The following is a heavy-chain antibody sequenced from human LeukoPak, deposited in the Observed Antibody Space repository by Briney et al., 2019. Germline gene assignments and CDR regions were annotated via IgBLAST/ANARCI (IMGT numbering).Heavy chain of an antibody. J-gene: IGHJ4*02. D-gene: IGHD3-22*01. CDR1: GFTFDDYA. Sequence: PGGSLRLSCAASGFTFDDYAMHWVRQAPGKGLEWASGISWNSGSIGYADSVKGRFTISRDNAKNSLYLQMNSLRAEDTALYYCAKDMSSRYYDSSGYYYVPGYYFDYWGQGTLVTVSS. CDR2: ISWNSGSI. CDR3: AKDMSSRYYDSSGYYYVPGYYFDY. V-gene: IGHV3-9*01.